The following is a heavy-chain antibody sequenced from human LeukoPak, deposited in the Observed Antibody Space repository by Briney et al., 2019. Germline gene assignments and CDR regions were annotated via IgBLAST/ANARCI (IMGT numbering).Heavy chain of an antibody. J-gene: IGHJ6*03. CDR3: ARDPSNMPYYYYYMDV. CDR2: INPNSGGT. CDR1: GYTFTGYY. Sequence: ASVKVFCKASGYTFTGYYMHWVRQAPGQGLEWMGWINPNSGGTNYAQRFQGRVTMTRDTSISTAYMELSRLRSDDTAVYYCARDPSNMPYYYYYMDVWGKGTTVTVSS. V-gene: IGHV1-2*02. D-gene: IGHD1/OR15-1a*01.